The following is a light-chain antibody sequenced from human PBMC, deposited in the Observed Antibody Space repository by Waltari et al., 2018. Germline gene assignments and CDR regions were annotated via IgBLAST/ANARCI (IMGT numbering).Light chain of an antibody. CDR3: QQRSNWPPWT. CDR1: QSVSSY. J-gene: IGKJ1*01. Sequence: EIVLTQSPATLSSSPGVRATLSCRASQSVSSYLAWYQQKPGQAPRLLIYDASNRATGIPARFSGSGSGTDFTLTISSLEPEDFAVYYCQQRSNWPPWTFGQGTKVEIK. CDR2: DAS. V-gene: IGKV3-11*01.